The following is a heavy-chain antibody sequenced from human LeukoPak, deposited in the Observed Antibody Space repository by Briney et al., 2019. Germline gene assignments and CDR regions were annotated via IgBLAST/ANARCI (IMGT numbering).Heavy chain of an antibody. V-gene: IGHV3-23*01. CDR3: AKDVPLPDDY. CDR2: ISGSGGTT. Sequence: GGSLRLSCAASGFTFSSYAMSWVRQAPGKGLEWVSAISGSGGTTYYADSVKGRFTISRDNSKNTLYLHMNTLRAEDTALYYRAKDVPLPDDYWGQGTLVTVSS. CDR1: GFTFSSYA. J-gene: IGHJ4*02.